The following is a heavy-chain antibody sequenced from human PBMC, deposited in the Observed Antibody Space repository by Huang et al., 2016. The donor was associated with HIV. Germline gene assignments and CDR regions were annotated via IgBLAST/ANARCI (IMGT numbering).Heavy chain of an antibody. CDR1: GFTFSNYW. Sequence: EVQLVESGGGWVQPGGSLRLSCAASGFTFSNYWMSWVRQAPGKGVDGVANKKQDGSETYYVNSVKGRFTTSRNNAKTSLYLQMNSLRDEDTAVYYCAGQPGPWGQGTLVTVSS. CDR3: AGQPGP. CDR2: KKQDGSET. J-gene: IGHJ5*02. V-gene: IGHV3-7*01.